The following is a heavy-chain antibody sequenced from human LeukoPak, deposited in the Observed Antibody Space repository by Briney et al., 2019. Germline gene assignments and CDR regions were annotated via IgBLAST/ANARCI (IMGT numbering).Heavy chain of an antibody. J-gene: IGHJ6*02. CDR3: ARDSLITMIVVVPGPDYGMDV. D-gene: IGHD3-22*01. V-gene: IGHV1-2*02. Sequence: GASVKVSCKASGYTFTGYYMHWVRQAPGQGLEWMGWINPNSGGTNYAQKFQGRVTMTRDTSISTAYMELSRLRSDDTAVYYCARDSLITMIVVVPGPDYGMDVWGQGTTVTVSS. CDR1: GYTFTGYY. CDR2: INPNSGGT.